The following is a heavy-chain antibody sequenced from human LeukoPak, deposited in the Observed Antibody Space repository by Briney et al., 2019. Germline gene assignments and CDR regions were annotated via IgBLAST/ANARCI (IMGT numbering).Heavy chain of an antibody. J-gene: IGHJ4*02. CDR3: ARGPQGYCSSSSCSFDS. Sequence: GGSLRLSCAASGFTFSSYWMRWVRQAPGKGLEGVANIKNDGSEEYYVDSVKGRFTISRDNAENSLYLQMNSLRADDTAVYYCARGPQGYCSSSSCSFDSWGQGTLVTVSS. D-gene: IGHD2-15*01. CDR1: GFTFSSYW. V-gene: IGHV3-7*01. CDR2: IKNDGSEE.